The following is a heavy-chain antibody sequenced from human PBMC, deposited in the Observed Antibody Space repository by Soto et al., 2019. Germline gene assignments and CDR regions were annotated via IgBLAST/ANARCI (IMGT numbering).Heavy chain of an antibody. Sequence: GGSLRLSCAASGFTFSNHGMHWVRQAPGKGLEWVANIKQDGSERYYVDSVKGRFTISRDNAKNSLYLQMNSLRAEDTALYYCARDAPGGYYNYWGQGTLVTVSS. CDR3: ARDAPGGYYNY. J-gene: IGHJ4*02. CDR2: IKQDGSER. D-gene: IGHD2-15*01. V-gene: IGHV3-7*01. CDR1: GFTFSNHG.